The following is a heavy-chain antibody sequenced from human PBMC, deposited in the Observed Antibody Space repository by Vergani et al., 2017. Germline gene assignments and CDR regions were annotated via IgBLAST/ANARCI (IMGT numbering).Heavy chain of an antibody. J-gene: IGHJ6*02. CDR1: GGAFSTYA. CDR3: ARDRMGVRFRQPHYYGMDV. CDR2: IIHNFSPA. Sequence: QVQLVQSGAEVKKPGSSVRVSCKTSGGAFSTYAINWVRQAPGQRLEWMGAIIHNFSPARSAQKFQGRVTITADESTRTVYMELNSLRSDDSAVYYCARDRMGVRFRQPHYYGMDVWGQGTTVTVSS. D-gene: IGHD1-14*01. V-gene: IGHV1-69*12.